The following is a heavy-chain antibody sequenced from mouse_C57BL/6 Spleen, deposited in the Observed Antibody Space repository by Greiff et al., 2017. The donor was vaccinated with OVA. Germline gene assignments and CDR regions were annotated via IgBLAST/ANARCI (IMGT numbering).Heavy chain of an antibody. CDR2: INPNNGGT. CDR1: GYTFTDYN. J-gene: IGHJ3*01. V-gene: IGHV1-18*01. D-gene: IGHD2-10*01. CDR3: ARSYYGNYGFAY. Sequence: VQLQQSGPELVKPGASVKIPCKASGYTFTDYNMDWVRQSHGKSLEWIGDINPNNGGTIYNQKFKGKATLTVDKSSSTAYMELRSLTSEDTAVYYCARSYYGNYGFAYWGQGTLVTVSA.